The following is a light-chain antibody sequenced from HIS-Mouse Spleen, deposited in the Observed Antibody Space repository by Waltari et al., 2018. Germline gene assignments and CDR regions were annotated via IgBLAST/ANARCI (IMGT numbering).Light chain of an antibody. CDR1: QGTSSY. CDR3: QQYDSYPLT. J-gene: IGKJ3*01. CDR2: AAS. Sequence: AIRMTQSPSSFSASTVDRVTITCRASQGTSSYLAWYQQKPGKAPKLLIYAASTLQRGVPSRFSGSGSGTDFTLTISCLQSEDFATYYCQQYDSYPLTFGPGTKVDIK. V-gene: IGKV1-8*01.